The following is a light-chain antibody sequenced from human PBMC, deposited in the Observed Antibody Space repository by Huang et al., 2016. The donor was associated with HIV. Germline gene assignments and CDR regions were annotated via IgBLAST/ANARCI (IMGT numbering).Light chain of an antibody. J-gene: IGKJ2*01. CDR2: AAS. Sequence: DIQMTQSPSSLSASVGDRVTITCRASQTISTYLNWYQQKPGKAPKLLIYAASSLQSGVPSRVSGSASGTDFTLTISSLQPEDFATYHCQQSYSVPYTFGQGTMLEIK. CDR3: QQSYSVPYT. CDR1: QTISTY. V-gene: IGKV1-39*01.